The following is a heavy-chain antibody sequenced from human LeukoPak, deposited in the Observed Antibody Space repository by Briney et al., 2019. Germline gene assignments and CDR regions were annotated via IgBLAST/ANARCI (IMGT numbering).Heavy chain of an antibody. CDR2: IYYSGST. Sequence: SETLSLTCTVSGGSISSYYWSWIRQPPGKGLEWIGYIYYSGSTNYNPSLKSRVTISVDTSKNQFSLKLSSVTAADTAVYYCASQTRNDAFGIWGQGTMVTVSS. CDR1: GGSISSYY. J-gene: IGHJ3*02. V-gene: IGHV4-59*01. CDR3: ASQTRNDAFGI.